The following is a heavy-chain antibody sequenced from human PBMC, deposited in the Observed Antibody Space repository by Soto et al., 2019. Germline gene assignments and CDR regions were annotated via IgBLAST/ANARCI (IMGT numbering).Heavy chain of an antibody. CDR3: ANASSDSYGLAL. J-gene: IGHJ6*02. CDR2: VSYDGGTK. D-gene: IGHD3-22*01. Sequence: QLGGSLGLSCAASGVTLSSHGMQWVRQAPGKGLEWVAVVSYDGGTKYYADSVKGRFTISRDNSKNTLYLQMNSLRAEDTAVYYCANASSDSYGLALWGPGPKAT. V-gene: IGHV3-30*18. CDR1: GVTLSSHG.